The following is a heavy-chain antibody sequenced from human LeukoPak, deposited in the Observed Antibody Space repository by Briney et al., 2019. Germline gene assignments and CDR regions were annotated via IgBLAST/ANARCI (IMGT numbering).Heavy chain of an antibody. CDR1: GFTFSSYA. CDR3: VRGVGVSRFNYFDP. J-gene: IGHJ5*02. Sequence: GGSLRLSCAASGFTFSSYAMSWVRQAPGKGLEWVSGISGSGGSTYHADSVKGRFTISRDNSKNTLFLQMNSLRDDDTAVYYCVRGVGVSRFNYFDPWGQGTPVVVSS. V-gene: IGHV3-23*01. D-gene: IGHD5-24*01. CDR2: ISGSGGST.